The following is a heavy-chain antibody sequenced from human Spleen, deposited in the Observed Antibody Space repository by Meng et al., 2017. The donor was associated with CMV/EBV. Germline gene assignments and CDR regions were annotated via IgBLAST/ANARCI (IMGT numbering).Heavy chain of an antibody. D-gene: IGHD2-2*01. CDR3: AKADCSSTTCYPTVFDY. J-gene: IGHJ4*02. CDR2: INWNGGST. V-gene: IGHV3-20*03. CDR1: FTFDDYG. Sequence: FTFDDYGMSWVRQAPGKGLEWVSGINWNGGSTGYADSVKGRFTISRDNSKNTLYLQMNDLRAEDTAVYYCAKADCSSTTCYPTVFDYWGQGTLVTVSS.